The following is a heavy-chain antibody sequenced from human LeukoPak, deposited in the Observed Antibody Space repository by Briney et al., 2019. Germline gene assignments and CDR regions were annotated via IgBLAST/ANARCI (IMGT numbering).Heavy chain of an antibody. CDR3: ARRYCSSTSCSPFDY. CDR2: ISGDGGST. D-gene: IGHD2-2*01. V-gene: IGHV3-64*02. Sequence: RSGGSLRLSCAASGFTFSNYAMHWVRQAPGKGPQSVSAISGDGGSTYYADSVKGRFTISRDNPKNTLYLQMGSLRVEDMAVYYCARRYCSSTSCSPFDYWGQGTLVTVSS. CDR1: GFTFSNYA. J-gene: IGHJ4*02.